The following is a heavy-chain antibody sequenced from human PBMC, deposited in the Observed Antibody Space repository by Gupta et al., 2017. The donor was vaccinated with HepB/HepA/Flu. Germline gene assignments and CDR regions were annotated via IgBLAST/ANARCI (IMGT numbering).Heavy chain of an antibody. J-gene: IGHJ2*01. CDR3: AKGVKYSGYEFHGNWYFDL. V-gene: IGHV3-9*01. D-gene: IGHD5-12*01. CDR1: GFTFDDYA. Sequence: EVQLVGSGGGLVQPGRSLRLSCAASGFTFDDYAMHWVRQAPGQGLEWVSGISWNSGSIGYADSVKGRFTISRDNAKNSLYLQMNSLRAEDTALYYCAKGVKYSGYEFHGNWYFDLWGRGTLVTVSS. CDR2: ISWNSGSI.